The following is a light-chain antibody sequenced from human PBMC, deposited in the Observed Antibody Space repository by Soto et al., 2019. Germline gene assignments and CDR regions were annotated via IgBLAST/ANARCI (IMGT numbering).Light chain of an antibody. Sequence: EIVLTQSPATLSLSPGERATLSCRASQSVSSYLVWYQQKPGQAPRLLIYDASNRATGIPARFSGSVSGTDFTLTISSLEPEDFAVYYCQQRSDCPPITYGQGTRREIK. CDR3: QQRSDCPPIT. CDR2: DAS. V-gene: IGKV3-11*01. CDR1: QSVSSY. J-gene: IGKJ5*01.